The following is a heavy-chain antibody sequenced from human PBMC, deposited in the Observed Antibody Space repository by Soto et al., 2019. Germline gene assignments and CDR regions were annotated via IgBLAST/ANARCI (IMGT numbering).Heavy chain of an antibody. CDR2: IIPMFGTA. V-gene: IGHV1-69*01. Sequence: QVQLVQSGAEVKKPGSSVKVSCKASGDTFSSYAINWVRQAPGQGLEWMGGIIPMFGTANYAQKFKGRVTITAGESTSTVYMELSSLRSEDTAVYYCARVGPADYDDSSGYYSPLDYWGQGTLVTLSS. CDR3: ARVGPADYDDSSGYYSPLDY. CDR1: GDTFSSYA. J-gene: IGHJ4*02. D-gene: IGHD3-22*01.